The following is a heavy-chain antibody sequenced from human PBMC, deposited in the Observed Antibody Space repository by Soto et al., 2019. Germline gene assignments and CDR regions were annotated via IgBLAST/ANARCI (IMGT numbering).Heavy chain of an antibody. Sequence: QVQLVQSGAEVKKPGASVKVSCKASGYTFTSYAMHWVRQAPGQRLEWMGWINAGNGNTKYSQKFQGRVTITRDTAASTAYMALSSLRSEDTAVYYCARPHFSSSYYFDYWGQGTLVTVSS. CDR1: GYTFTSYA. V-gene: IGHV1-3*01. CDR3: ARPHFSSSYYFDY. D-gene: IGHD6-13*01. CDR2: INAGNGNT. J-gene: IGHJ4*02.